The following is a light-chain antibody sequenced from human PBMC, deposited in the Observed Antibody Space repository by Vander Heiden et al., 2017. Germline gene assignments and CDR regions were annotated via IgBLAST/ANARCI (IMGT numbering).Light chain of an antibody. Sequence: SFVLTPPPSVSVAPGQTARITCGGHAIGGKSAHWYQQKPGQAPVLVVYDDSDRPSGIPERFSGANSGNTATLTISRVEAGDEADYYCQIWDSSSERVIFGGGTKLTVL. J-gene: IGLJ2*01. V-gene: IGLV3-21*02. CDR2: DDS. CDR3: QIWDSSSERVI. CDR1: AIGGKS.